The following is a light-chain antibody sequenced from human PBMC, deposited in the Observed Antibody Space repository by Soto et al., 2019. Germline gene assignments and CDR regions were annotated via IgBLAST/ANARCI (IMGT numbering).Light chain of an antibody. V-gene: IGKV3-11*01. J-gene: IGKJ5*01. Sequence: EIVLTQSPATLSLSPGESATLSCRASQSVSSYLAWYQHKPGQAPRLLIYGASIRATGIAARFSGGGSGTDFTLPISSLEPEDFAVYYCQQRTNWPSVIFGQGTRLEIK. CDR3: QQRTNWPSVI. CDR2: GAS. CDR1: QSVSSY.